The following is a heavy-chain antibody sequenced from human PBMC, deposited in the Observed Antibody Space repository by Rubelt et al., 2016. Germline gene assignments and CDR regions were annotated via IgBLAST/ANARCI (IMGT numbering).Heavy chain of an antibody. CDR2: INHSGST. J-gene: IGHJ4*02. V-gene: IGHV4-34*01. CDR3: ARVARSRAFDY. Sequence: QVQLQQWGAGLLKPSETLSLTCAVYGGSFSGYYWSWIRQPPGKGLEWIGEINHSGSTNYNPSLKSRATISVDTSKNQFSLKLSSVTAADTAVYYCARVARSRAFDYWGQGTLVTVSS. D-gene: IGHD5-12*01. CDR1: GGSFSGYY.